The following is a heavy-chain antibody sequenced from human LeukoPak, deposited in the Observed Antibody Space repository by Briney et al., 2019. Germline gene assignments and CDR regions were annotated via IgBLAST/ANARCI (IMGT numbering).Heavy chain of an antibody. Sequence: ASVKVSCKASGYTFTSYDINWVRQATGQGLEWMGWMNPNSGNTGYAQKFQGRVTITRNTSINTAYMELSSLRSEDTAVYYCARGRIVVGNFDYWGQGTLVIVSS. J-gene: IGHJ4*02. V-gene: IGHV1-8*03. CDR3: ARGRIVVGNFDY. D-gene: IGHD2-21*01. CDR1: GYTFTSYD. CDR2: MNPNSGNT.